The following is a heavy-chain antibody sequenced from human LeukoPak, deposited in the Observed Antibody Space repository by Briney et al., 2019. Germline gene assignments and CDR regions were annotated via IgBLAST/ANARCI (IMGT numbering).Heavy chain of an antibody. CDR3: ARGGPSGKARQADY. CDR1: GGSISSYY. Sequence: PSETLSLTCTVSGGSISSYYWSWIRQPPGKGLEWIGEINHSGSTNYNPSLKSRVTISVDTSKNQFSLKLSSVTAADTAVYYCARGGPSGKARQADYWGQGTLVTVSS. D-gene: IGHD6-6*01. CDR2: INHSGST. V-gene: IGHV4-34*01. J-gene: IGHJ4*02.